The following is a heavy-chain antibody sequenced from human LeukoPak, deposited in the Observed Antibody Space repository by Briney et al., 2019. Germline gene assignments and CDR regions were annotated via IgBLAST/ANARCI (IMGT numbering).Heavy chain of an antibody. CDR2: ISYDGSNK. V-gene: IGHV3-30-3*01. Sequence: GGSLRLSCAASGFTFSSYAMHWVRQAAGKGLEWVAVISYDGSNKYYADSVKGRFTISRDNAKNMVYLQMNSLRVEDTAVYYCARDCGTSGCDFWGQGTLVTVSS. D-gene: IGHD5-12*01. CDR1: GFTFSSYA. J-gene: IGHJ4*02. CDR3: ARDCGTSGCDF.